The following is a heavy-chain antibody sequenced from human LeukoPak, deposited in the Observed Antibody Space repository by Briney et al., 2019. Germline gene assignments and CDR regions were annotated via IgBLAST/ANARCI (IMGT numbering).Heavy chain of an antibody. D-gene: IGHD3-22*01. Sequence: SETLSLTCTVSGGSISNKYWSWIRQPPGKGLEWIGYIYYSGSTNYNPSLKSRVTILVDTSKNQFSLKLSSVTAADTAVYYCARKGGYLPHWGQGTLVTVSS. V-gene: IGHV4-59*01. CDR1: GGSISNKY. J-gene: IGHJ4*02. CDR3: ARKGGYLPH. CDR2: IYYSGST.